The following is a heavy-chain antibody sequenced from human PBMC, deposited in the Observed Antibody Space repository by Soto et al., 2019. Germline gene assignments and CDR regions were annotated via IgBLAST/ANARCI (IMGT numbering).Heavy chain of an antibody. J-gene: IGHJ6*02. CDR3: ARDDIPGIAVATYGMDV. D-gene: IGHD6-19*01. Sequence: QSGGSLRLSCAASGFAFSTYGMHWVRQAPGKGLEWVAVIWYDGNNQYYTDSVEGRFTISRDNSHNTLYLQMNSLRAEDTAVYYCARDDIPGIAVATYGMDVWGQVTTVTVSS. V-gene: IGHV3-33*01. CDR1: GFAFSTYG. CDR2: IWYDGNNQ.